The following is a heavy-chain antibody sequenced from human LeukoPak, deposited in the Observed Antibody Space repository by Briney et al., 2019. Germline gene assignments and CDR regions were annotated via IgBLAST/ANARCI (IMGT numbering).Heavy chain of an antibody. CDR2: MNPNSGNT. Sequence: ASVKVSCKASGYTFTSYDINWVRQATGQGLEWMGWMNPNSGNTGYAQKFQGRVTMTRNTSISTAYMELSSLRSEDTAVYYCARGAYDTPGGGNYYYYMDVWGKGTTVTVSS. J-gene: IGHJ6*03. CDR1: GYTFTSYD. CDR3: ARGAYDTPGGGNYYYYMDV. D-gene: IGHD3-22*01. V-gene: IGHV1-8*01.